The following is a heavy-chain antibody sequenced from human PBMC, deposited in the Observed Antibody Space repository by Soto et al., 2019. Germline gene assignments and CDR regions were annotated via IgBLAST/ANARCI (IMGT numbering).Heavy chain of an antibody. CDR2: IYYNGNT. J-gene: IGHJ5*02. CDR1: GGSISSGGYY. Sequence: SETLSLTCTVSGGSISSGGYYWSWIRQHPGRGLEWIGYIYYNGNTYYNPSLKSRVTVSVDTSKNQFSLNVRSVPAADTAVYYCARCYLAVIQVPGFDPWGQGTLVTVS. V-gene: IGHV4-31*03. D-gene: IGHD2-2*01. CDR3: ARCYLAVIQVPGFDP.